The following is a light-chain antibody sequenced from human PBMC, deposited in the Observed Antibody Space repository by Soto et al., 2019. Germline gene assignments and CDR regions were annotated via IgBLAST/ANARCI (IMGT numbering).Light chain of an antibody. J-gene: IGLJ1*01. CDR1: SSDIGGYDY. V-gene: IGLV2-14*03. Sequence: QSALTQPASVSGSPGQSITISCTGTSSDIGGYDYVSWYQHHPGKAPKLMIYNVSDRPSGVSNRFSGSKSGNTASLTISGLQAEDEADYYCSSYTSRSTPFVFGPGTKLTVL. CDR2: NVS. CDR3: SSYTSRSTPFV.